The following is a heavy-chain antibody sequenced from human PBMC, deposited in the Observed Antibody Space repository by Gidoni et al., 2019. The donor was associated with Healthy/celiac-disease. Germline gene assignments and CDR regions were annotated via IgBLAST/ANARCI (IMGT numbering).Heavy chain of an antibody. V-gene: IGHV5-10-1*03. CDR3: ALEKGHQLLFDYYYYGMDV. J-gene: IGHJ6*02. CDR2: IDPSDSYT. CDR1: GYSFTSYW. D-gene: IGHD2-2*01. Sequence: EVQLVQSGAEVKKPGESLRISCKGSGYSFTSYWISWVRQMPGKGLEWMGRIDPSDSYTNYSPSFQGHVTISADKSISTAYLQWSSLKASDTAMYYCALEKGHQLLFDYYYYGMDVWGQGTTVTVSS.